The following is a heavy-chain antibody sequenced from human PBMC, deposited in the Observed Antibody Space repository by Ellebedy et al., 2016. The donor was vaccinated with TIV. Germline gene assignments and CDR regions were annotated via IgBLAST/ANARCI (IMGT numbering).Heavy chain of an antibody. CDR1: GFRLSSYG. CDR2: IWYEGSYK. V-gene: IGHV3-33*01. J-gene: IGHJ4*02. CDR3: ARGPLGGTPRAFDS. Sequence: PGGSLRLSCAASGFRLSSYGIHWVRQAPGKGLEWVALIWYEGSYKYYGDSVKGRFTISRDDSKNTVYLQMNSLRADDTAIYHCARGPLGGTPRAFDSWGQGTLVTVSS. D-gene: IGHD1-26*01.